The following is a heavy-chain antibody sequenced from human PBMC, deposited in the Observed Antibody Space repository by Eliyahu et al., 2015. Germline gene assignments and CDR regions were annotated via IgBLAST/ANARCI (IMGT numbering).Heavy chain of an antibody. CDR2: ISGSGGST. J-gene: IGHJ6*02. V-gene: IGHV3-23*01. CDR3: AKWKGLALRTHYYYGMDV. D-gene: IGHD5/OR15-5a*01. CDR1: GFXFSSXA. Sequence: EVQLLESGGGLVQPGGSLRLSCAASGFXFSSXAXXWVRQAPGKGLEWVSAISGSGGSTYYADSVKGRFTISRDNSKNTLYLQMNSLRAEDTAVYYCAKWKGLALRTHYYYGMDVWGQGTTVTVSS.